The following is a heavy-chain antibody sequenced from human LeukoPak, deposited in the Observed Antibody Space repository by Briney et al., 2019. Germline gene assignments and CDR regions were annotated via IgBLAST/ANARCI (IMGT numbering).Heavy chain of an antibody. CDR3: ARTGNCTGATCYALHYYYMDV. J-gene: IGHJ6*03. CDR2: IIPVFGIA. V-gene: IGHV1-69*01. D-gene: IGHD2-8*02. Sequence: GSSVKVSCKTSGGTFTTHDITWVRQAPGQGLEWMGGIIPVFGIANYAQKFQGRVTITADESTSTVYMELRSLTSDDTAVYYCARTGNCTGATCYALHYYYMDVWGKGTTVTVSS. CDR1: GGTFTTHD.